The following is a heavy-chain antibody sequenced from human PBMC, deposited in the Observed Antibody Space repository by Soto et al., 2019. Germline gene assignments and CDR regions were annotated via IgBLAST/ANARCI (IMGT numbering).Heavy chain of an antibody. D-gene: IGHD3-9*01. CDR2: ICAYNGNT. CDR3: ARESCDWLFEHYFCGMDV. J-gene: IGHJ6*02. CDR1: GYTFTSYG. V-gene: IGHV1-18*04. Sequence: GASVKVSCKASGYTFTSYGISWVRRAPGQGLERMGWICAYNGNTNYAQKLQGRVTMTTDTSTSTAYTELRSLSSDDTAVYYCARESCDWLFEHYFCGMDVWGQGTTVTVSS.